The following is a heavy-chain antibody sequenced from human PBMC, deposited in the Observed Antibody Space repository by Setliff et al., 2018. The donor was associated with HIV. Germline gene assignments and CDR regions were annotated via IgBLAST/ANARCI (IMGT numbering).Heavy chain of an antibody. J-gene: IGHJ5*02. CDR3: ARETRSFGGIDP. CDR2: IYTSGST. CDR1: GGSISSGSYY. V-gene: IGHV4-61*09. D-gene: IGHD2-15*01. Sequence: SETLSLTCSVSGGSISSGSYYWSWIRQPAGKGLEWIGHIYTSGSTNYNPSLKSRVTMSVDTSKNQFSLKLSSVTAADTAVYYCARETRSFGGIDPWGQGTLVTVSS.